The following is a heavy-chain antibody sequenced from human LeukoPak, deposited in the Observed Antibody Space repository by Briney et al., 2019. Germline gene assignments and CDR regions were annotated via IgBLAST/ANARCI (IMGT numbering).Heavy chain of an antibody. J-gene: IGHJ4*01. Sequence: SETLSLTCSVSGDSISSYSHYWAWVRQPPGKGLEWIGNIYYRGSIAYNPSLSSRVTMSIDTSKNQFSLRLSSVTAADTSVFYCAXLSNTXSFDFDSWGXGTXVXVSS. CDR1: GDSISSYSHY. V-gene: IGHV4-39*01. D-gene: IGHD2/OR15-2a*01. CDR3: AXLSNTXSFDFDS. CDR2: IYYRGSI.